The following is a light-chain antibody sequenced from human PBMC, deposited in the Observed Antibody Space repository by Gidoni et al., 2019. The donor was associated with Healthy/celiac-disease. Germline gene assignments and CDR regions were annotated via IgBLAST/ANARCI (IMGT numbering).Light chain of an antibody. CDR2: AAS. CDR1: QSISHY. J-gene: IGKJ1*01. Sequence: DIQVTQYPSSLSASVGDRVTLTCRASQSISHYLNWYQQKPGKAPKILIYAASSLQSGVPSRFSGSGSGTDFTLTISCLQPEDFATYYCQQSYSTPPTFXXXTSVEIK. V-gene: IGKV1-39*01. CDR3: QQSYSTPPT.